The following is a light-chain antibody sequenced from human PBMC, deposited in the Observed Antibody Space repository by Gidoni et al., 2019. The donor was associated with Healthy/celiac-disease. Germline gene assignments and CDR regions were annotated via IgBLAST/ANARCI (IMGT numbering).Light chain of an antibody. CDR3: QVWDSSSDHVV. CDR1: NIGSKS. V-gene: IGLV3-21*04. J-gene: IGLJ2*01. CDR2: YDS. Sequence: SYVLTQPPSVSVAPGKTARITWGGNNIGSKSVRWYQQKPGQAPVLVIYYDSDRPSGIPERFSGSNSGNTATLTISRVEAGDEADYYCQVWDSSSDHVVFGGGTKLTVL.